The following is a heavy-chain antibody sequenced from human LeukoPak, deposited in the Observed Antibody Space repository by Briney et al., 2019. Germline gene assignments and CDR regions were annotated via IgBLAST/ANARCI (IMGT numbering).Heavy chain of an antibody. Sequence: GGSRRLSCAASGLIVSSNYMSWVRQAPGKGLEWVSIIYSGGNTYYADSVKGRFTISRDNSKNTLYLQMNSLRAEDTAVYYCARDRTYFDYWGQGTLVTVSS. D-gene: IGHD3-16*01. CDR3: ARDRTYFDY. J-gene: IGHJ4*02. CDR2: IYSGGNT. CDR1: GLIVSSNY. V-gene: IGHV3-66*02.